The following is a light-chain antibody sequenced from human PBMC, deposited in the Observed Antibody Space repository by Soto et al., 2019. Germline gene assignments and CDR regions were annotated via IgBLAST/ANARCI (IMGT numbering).Light chain of an antibody. J-gene: IGKJ4*01. Sequence: EIVLTQSPGTLSLSPGEIATLSCRASQSVSSSYLAWYQQKPGQAPRLLIYRASSRATGIPDRFSGSGSGTDFTLTISRLAPEDFAMYYCQQYGTSPTFGGGNEVEIK. CDR1: QSVSSSY. CDR3: QQYGTSPT. V-gene: IGKV3-20*01. CDR2: RAS.